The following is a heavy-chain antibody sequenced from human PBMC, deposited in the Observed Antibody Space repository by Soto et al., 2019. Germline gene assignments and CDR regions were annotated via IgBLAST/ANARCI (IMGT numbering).Heavy chain of an antibody. V-gene: IGHV3-11*06. D-gene: IGHD1-26*01. CDR3: ARKYSGSYVDY. CDR1: GFTFSDYY. J-gene: IGHJ4*02. CDR2: ISSSSSYT. Sequence: GGSLRLSCAASGFTFSDYYMSWIRQAPGKGLEWVSYISSSSSYTNYADSVKGRFTISRDNAKNSLYLQMNSLRAEDTAVYYCARKYSGSYVDYWGQGTLVTVSS.